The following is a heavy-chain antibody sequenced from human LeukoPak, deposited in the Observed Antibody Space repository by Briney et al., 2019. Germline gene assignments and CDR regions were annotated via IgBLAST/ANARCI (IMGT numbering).Heavy chain of an antibody. Sequence: GGSLRLSCAASGFTFSSYEMNWVRQAPGKGLEWVSYISSSGSTIYYADSVKGRFTISRDNAKDSLYLQMNSLRAEDTAVYYCARETDSTLFDYWGQGTLVTVSS. J-gene: IGHJ4*02. CDR1: GFTFSSYE. D-gene: IGHD2-2*01. CDR3: ARETDSTLFDY. V-gene: IGHV3-48*03. CDR2: ISSSGSTI.